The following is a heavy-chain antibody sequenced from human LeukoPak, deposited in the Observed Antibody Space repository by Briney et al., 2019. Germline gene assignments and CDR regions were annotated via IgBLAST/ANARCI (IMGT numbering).Heavy chain of an antibody. Sequence: PGGSLRLSCAASGFTFSRSEMSWVREALGEGLERVSYISGSGVVIYYADAVNGRFTIYRDNTKNSLNMQLNSLRAEDMAVYYCAELGMSMIGGVWGKGTTVTISS. CDR3: AELGMSMIGGV. D-gene: IGHD3-10*02. V-gene: IGHV3-48*03. CDR1: GFTFSRSE. J-gene: IGHJ6*04. CDR2: ISGSGVVI.